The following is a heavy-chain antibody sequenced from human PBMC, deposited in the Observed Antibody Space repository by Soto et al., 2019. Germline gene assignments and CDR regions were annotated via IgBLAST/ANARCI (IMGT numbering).Heavy chain of an antibody. CDR1: SGPSSTHN. D-gene: IGHD3-10*01. Sequence: QVQLQQSGPGLVKPSETLSLTCSVSSGPSSTHNWGWIRQPPGRGLEWIGYVYSTGGTSYNPSLKGRVTISADTSTNHISLALSSVTAADTALYYCVRQGIGTQHGLVDVWGQGTKVTVSS. CDR3: VRQGIGTQHGLVDV. CDR2: VYSTGGT. V-gene: IGHV4-59*08. J-gene: IGHJ6*02.